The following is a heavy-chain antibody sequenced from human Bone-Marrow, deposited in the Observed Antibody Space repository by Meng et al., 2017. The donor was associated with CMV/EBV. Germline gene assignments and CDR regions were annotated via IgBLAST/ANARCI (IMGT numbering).Heavy chain of an antibody. D-gene: IGHD3-3*01. J-gene: IGHJ5*02. Sequence: ASVKVSCKASGYTFTSYGISWVRQAPGQGLEWMGWISAYNGNTNYAQKLQGRVTMTTDTSTSTAYMEVRSLRSDDTAVYYRARGVLYDFWSGYSKGNWFDPWGQGTLVTVYS. CDR2: ISAYNGNT. CDR1: GYTFTSYG. CDR3: ARGVLYDFWSGYSKGNWFDP. V-gene: IGHV1-18*01.